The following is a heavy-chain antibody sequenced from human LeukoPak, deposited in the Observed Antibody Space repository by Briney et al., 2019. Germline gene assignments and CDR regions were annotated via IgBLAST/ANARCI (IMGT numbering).Heavy chain of an antibody. J-gene: IGHJ4*02. Sequence: GGSLRLSSAASGFTFSDYYMSWIRQAPGKGLEWVSYISSSGSTIYYADSVKGRFTISRDNAKNSLYLQMNSLRAEDTAVYYCAREKSYYSDSSGYYGTFDYWGQGTLVTVSS. V-gene: IGHV3-11*04. CDR2: ISSSGSTI. CDR1: GFTFSDYY. CDR3: AREKSYYSDSSGYYGTFDY. D-gene: IGHD3-22*01.